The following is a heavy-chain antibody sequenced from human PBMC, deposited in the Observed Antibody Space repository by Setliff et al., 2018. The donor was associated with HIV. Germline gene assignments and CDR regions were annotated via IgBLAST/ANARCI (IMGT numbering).Heavy chain of an antibody. D-gene: IGHD2-15*01. CDR1: GYTLTDYY. Sequence: ASVKVSCKASGYTLTDYYVQWVRQAPGQGLEWMGWVNPHDGGTYYAQILEGRVTMTRDTSTSTAYLQMNSLKTEDTAVYYCTRASRFGGNWKNYYFDYWGQGTLVTVSS. J-gene: IGHJ4*02. V-gene: IGHV1-2*02. CDR2: VNPHDGGT. CDR3: TRASRFGGNWKNYYFDY.